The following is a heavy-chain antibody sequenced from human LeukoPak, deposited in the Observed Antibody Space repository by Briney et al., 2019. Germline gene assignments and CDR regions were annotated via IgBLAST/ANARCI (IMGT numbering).Heavy chain of an antibody. J-gene: IGHJ3*02. CDR3: AKSFVLRFLEWLSFDI. CDR2: ISGSGGST. V-gene: IGHV3-23*01. D-gene: IGHD3-3*01. CDR1: GFTFSSYA. Sequence: PGGSLRLSCAASGFTFSSYAMNWVRQAPGKGLEWVSAISGSGGSTYYADSVKGRFTIPRDNSKNTLYLQMNSLRAEDTAVYYCAKSFVLRFLEWLSFDIWGQGTMVTVSS.